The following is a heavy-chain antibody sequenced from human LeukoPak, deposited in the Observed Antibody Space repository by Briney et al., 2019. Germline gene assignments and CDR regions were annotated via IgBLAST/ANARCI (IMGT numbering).Heavy chain of an antibody. Sequence: GGSLRLSCAASGPFSSSWMHWVRPVPGKGLVWVSRLNSDGSSINYADSVKGRFTISRDNAENTLYLQMNSLRVEDTAVYYCARGVAGTLDYWGQGTLVTVSS. D-gene: IGHD6-19*01. CDR1: GPFSSSW. J-gene: IGHJ4*02. CDR2: LNSDGSSI. CDR3: ARGVAGTLDY. V-gene: IGHV3-74*01.